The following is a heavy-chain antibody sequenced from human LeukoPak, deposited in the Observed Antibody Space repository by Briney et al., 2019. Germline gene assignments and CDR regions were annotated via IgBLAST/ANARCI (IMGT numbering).Heavy chain of an antibody. D-gene: IGHD3-10*01. Sequence: PSETLSLTCTVSGDSISSYYWSWIRQPPGKGLEWIGYVHYSGSTHYNPSLRSRVTISLDTSKSQFSLRLSSVTAADTAIYYCARDRGYLQHWGQGTLVTVSS. V-gene: IGHV4-59*01. CDR3: ARDRGYLQH. CDR1: GDSISSYY. CDR2: VHYSGST. J-gene: IGHJ1*01.